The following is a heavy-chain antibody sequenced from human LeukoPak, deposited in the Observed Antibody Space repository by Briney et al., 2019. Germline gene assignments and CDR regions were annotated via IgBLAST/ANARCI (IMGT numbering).Heavy chain of an antibody. V-gene: IGHV3-48*04. J-gene: IGHJ4*02. D-gene: IGHD2-2*01. Sequence: GGSLRLSCAASGLTFSSYSMNWVRQAPGKGLEWVSYISSSSSTIYYADSVKGRFTISRDNAKNSLYLQMNSLRAEDTAVYYCARQYLQGLIDYWGQGTLVTVSS. CDR3: ARQYLQGLIDY. CDR2: ISSSSSTI. CDR1: GLTFSSYS.